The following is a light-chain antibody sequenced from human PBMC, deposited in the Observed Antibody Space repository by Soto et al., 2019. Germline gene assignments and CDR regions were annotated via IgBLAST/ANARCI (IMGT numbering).Light chain of an antibody. CDR3: QQYNNWHTIT. CDR1: QGVSSN. Sequence: EIVMTQSPATLAVSPGSRSNLSCRASQGVSSNLAWYQQKPGQAPSLLIYGASTRATGIPASFSGSGSATEFTLTISSLKSEDLAVYYCQQYNNWHTITFGQGTRLEI. CDR2: GAS. J-gene: IGKJ5*01. V-gene: IGKV3-15*01.